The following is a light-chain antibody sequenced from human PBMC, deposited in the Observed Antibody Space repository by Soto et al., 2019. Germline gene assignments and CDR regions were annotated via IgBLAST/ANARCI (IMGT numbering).Light chain of an antibody. CDR2: SND. V-gene: IGLV1-44*01. Sequence: QSVLTQPPSASGTPGQRVTISCSGSSSNIGSTTVAWFQHLPGTAPKLLIFSNDQRPSGVPDRFSGSQSGTSASLAISGLQSEDEADYYCTAWDDSLIGFVFGTGNKLTVL. CDR3: TAWDDSLIGFV. J-gene: IGLJ1*01. CDR1: SSNIGSTT.